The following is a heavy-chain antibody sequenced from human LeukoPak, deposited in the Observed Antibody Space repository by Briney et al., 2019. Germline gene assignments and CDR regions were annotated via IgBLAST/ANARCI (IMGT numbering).Heavy chain of an antibody. CDR3: AREPGKVGARGYFDY. CDR2: IIPIFGTA. J-gene: IGHJ4*02. CDR1: GGTFSSYA. D-gene: IGHD1-26*01. Sequence: ASVKVSCKASGGTFSSYAISWVRQAPGQGLEWMGGIIPIFGTANYAQKFRGRVTITTDESTSTAYMELSSLRSEDTAVYYCAREPGKVGARGYFDYWGQGTLVTVSS. V-gene: IGHV1-69*05.